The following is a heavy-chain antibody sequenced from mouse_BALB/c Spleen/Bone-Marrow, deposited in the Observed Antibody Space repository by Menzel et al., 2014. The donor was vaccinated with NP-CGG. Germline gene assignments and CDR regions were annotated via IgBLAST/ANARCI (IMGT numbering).Heavy chain of an antibody. V-gene: IGHV1-31*01. J-gene: IGHJ3*01. D-gene: IGHD1-1*01. Sequence: EVQLQQSGPGLVKPGASMKISCKASGYSFAGYTMNWVKQSHGKNLEWIGLINPYNGGSSYNQKFKGKATLTVDKSSSKAYMELLSRKSEGSAVDYCAREGYGSSYGLAYWGQGTLVTVSA. CDR3: AREGYGSSYGLAY. CDR1: GYSFAGYT. CDR2: INPYNGGS.